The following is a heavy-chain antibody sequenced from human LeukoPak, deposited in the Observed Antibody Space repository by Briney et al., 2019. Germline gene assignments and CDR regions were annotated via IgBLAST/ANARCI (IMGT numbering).Heavy chain of an antibody. J-gene: IGHJ4*02. CDR3: ARVGVYDSSGYYVGDDY. CDR1: GYTFTGYY. V-gene: IGHV1-2*06. D-gene: IGHD3-22*01. CDR2: INPNSGGT. Sequence: ASVKVSCKASGYTFTGYYMHWVRQAPGQGLEWMGRINPNSGGTNYVQKFQGRVTMTRDTSISTAYMELSRLRSDDTAVYYCARVGVYDSSGYYVGDDYWGQGTLVTVSS.